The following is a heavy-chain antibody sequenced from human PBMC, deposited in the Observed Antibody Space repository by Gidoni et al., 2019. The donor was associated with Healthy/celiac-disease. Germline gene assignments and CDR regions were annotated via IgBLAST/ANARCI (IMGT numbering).Heavy chain of an antibody. CDR3: AREPIAAGTTYYYGMDV. CDR1: GYTFTGYY. J-gene: IGHJ6*02. V-gene: IGHV1-2*04. Sequence: QVQLVQPGAAVKKPGASVKVSCQASGYTFTGYYMHWVRQAPGQGLEWMGWINPNSGGTNYAQKFQGWVTMTRDTSISTAYMELSRLRSDDTAVYYCAREPIAAGTTYYYGMDVWGQGTTVTVSS. D-gene: IGHD6-6*01. CDR2: INPNSGGT.